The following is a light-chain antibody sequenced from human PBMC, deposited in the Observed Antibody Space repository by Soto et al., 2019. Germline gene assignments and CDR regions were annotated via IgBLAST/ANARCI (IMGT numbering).Light chain of an antibody. CDR2: CAS. Sequence: DPQMTQSPSSLPASVADRVPITCRASQRISNHLNWYQQKPGKVPEVLIYCASRLQPGVPSRFTGNGSRTDFTITISSLLTEDFATYYCQQVYKFPRTFRQGTKLQV. V-gene: IGKV1-39*01. CDR1: QRISNH. CDR3: QQVYKFPRT. J-gene: IGKJ2*02.